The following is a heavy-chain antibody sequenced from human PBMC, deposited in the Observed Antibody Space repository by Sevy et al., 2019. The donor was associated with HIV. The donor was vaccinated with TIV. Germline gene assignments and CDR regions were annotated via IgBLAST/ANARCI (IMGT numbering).Heavy chain of an antibody. D-gene: IGHD3-10*01. CDR3: ARGSGVAFDY. CDR2: INSDDTSI. V-gene: IGHV3-74*01. Sequence: GGSLRLSCEASGFPFSSHWMHWVRQGPGQGLVWVSGINSDDTSIPYADSVKGGFTISRDNVKNTLYLQMSSLRAEDTALYYCARGSGVAFDYWGQGTLVTVSS. J-gene: IGHJ4*02. CDR1: GFPFSSHW.